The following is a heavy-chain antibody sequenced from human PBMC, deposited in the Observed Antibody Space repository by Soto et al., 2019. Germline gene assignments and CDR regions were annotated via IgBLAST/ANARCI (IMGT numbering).Heavy chain of an antibody. D-gene: IGHD3-10*01. V-gene: IGHV3-72*01. CDR1: GFTFSDHY. CDR3: VRTSHYSSGILNFDY. CDR2: TRNKANSDST. J-gene: IGHJ4*02. Sequence: EVQLVESGGGLVQPGGSLRLSCAASGFTFSDHYMDWVRQAPGKGLEWVGRTRNKANSDSTEYAASVRGRFTISTDESTHSLYLQILSLKTEDTAVYYCVRTSHYSSGILNFDYWGQGTLVTVSS.